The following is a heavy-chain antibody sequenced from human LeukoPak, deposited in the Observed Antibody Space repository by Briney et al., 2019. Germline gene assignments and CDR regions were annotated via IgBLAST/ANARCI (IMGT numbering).Heavy chain of an antibody. CDR3: ARVVAAAGTYWFDP. J-gene: IGHJ5*02. CDR2: INPNSGGT. Sequence: ASVKVSCKASGYTFTGYYIHWVRQAPGQGLEWMGWINPNSGGTNYAQKLQGRVTMTRDTSNSTAYMEVSRLRSDDTAVYYCARVVAAAGTYWFDPWGQGTLVTVCS. CDR1: GYTFTGYY. D-gene: IGHD6-13*01. V-gene: IGHV1-2*02.